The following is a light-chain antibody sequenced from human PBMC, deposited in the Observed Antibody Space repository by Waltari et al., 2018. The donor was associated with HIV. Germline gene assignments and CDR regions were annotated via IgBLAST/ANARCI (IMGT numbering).Light chain of an antibody. CDR1: QSISNY. CDR3: QQRSSWPET. CDR2: DAS. V-gene: IGKV3-11*01. J-gene: IGKJ4*01. Sequence: EIVLTQSPATLSLSPGERATLSCRASQSISNYLVWFQQKPGQAPRLLLYDASQRAPGIATRFSGSGSGTDFTLTISGLELEDFAVYYCQQRSSWPETFGGGTKVKIK.